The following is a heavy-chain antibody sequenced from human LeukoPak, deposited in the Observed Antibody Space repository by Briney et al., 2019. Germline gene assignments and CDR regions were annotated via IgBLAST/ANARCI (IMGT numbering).Heavy chain of an antibody. V-gene: IGHV4-38-2*01. J-gene: IGHJ3*02. D-gene: IGHD3-22*01. CDR3: ARPKAMIVVSAFDI. Sequence: RPSETLSLTCAVSGYSISSGYYWGWIRQLPGKGLEWIGSIYHSGSTYYNPSLKSRVTISVDTSKNQFSLKLSSVTAADTAVYYRARPKAMIVVSAFDIWGQGTMVTVSS. CDR2: IYHSGST. CDR1: GYSISSGYY.